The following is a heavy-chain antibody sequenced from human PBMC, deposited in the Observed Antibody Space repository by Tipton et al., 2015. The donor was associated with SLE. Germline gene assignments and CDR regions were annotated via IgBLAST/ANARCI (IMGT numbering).Heavy chain of an antibody. V-gene: IGHV3-23*01. Sequence: SLRLSCSPSGFSFSTYGMAWVRQPPGKGLEWVSTIRNGGGKSDGKTCYAESVRGRFTISRDTSKNTIYLQMDSLRAEDTALYYCAKGKRTIYDHDAFDMWGQGTVVTVSS. CDR1: GFSFSTYG. CDR2: IRNGGGKSDGKT. D-gene: IGHD3-3*01. CDR3: AKGKRTIYDHDAFDM. J-gene: IGHJ3*02.